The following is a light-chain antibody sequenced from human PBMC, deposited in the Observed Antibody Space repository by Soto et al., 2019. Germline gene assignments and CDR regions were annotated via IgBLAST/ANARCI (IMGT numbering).Light chain of an antibody. Sequence: DIQMTQSPSSLSASVGDRVTITCQASQDIKNYLNWYQQKPGKAPKLLIYAASSLQSGVPSRFSGSGSGTDFTLTISSLQPEDFATYYCQQSYSTPITFGQGTRLEI. CDR2: AAS. CDR3: QQSYSTPIT. J-gene: IGKJ5*01. V-gene: IGKV1-39*01. CDR1: QDIKNY.